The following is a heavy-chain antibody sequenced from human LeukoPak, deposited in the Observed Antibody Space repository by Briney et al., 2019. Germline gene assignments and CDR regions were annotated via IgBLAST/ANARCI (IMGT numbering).Heavy chain of an antibody. CDR2: IIPIFGTA. Sequence: SVKVSCKASGGTFSSYAISWVRQAPGQGLEWMGGIIPIFGTANYAQKFQGRVTITADESTSTAYMELSGLRSEDTAVYYCARVAITMVRGVMGYYFDYWGQGTLVTVSS. J-gene: IGHJ4*02. CDR1: GGTFSSYA. CDR3: ARVAITMVRGVMGYYFDY. D-gene: IGHD3-10*01. V-gene: IGHV1-69*13.